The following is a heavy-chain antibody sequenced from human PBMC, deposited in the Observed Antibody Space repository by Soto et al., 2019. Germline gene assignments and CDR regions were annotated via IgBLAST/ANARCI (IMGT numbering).Heavy chain of an antibody. CDR3: AKESESWIQLWLIS. V-gene: IGHV1-18*04. Sequence: ASVKVSCKASGYTFTSYGISWVRQAPGQGLEWMGWISAYNGNTNYAQKLQGRVTMTTDTSTSTAYMELRSLRSVDTAVYYCAKESESWIQLWLISWGQGTLVTVSS. J-gene: IGHJ4*02. D-gene: IGHD5-18*01. CDR2: ISAYNGNT. CDR1: GYTFTSYG.